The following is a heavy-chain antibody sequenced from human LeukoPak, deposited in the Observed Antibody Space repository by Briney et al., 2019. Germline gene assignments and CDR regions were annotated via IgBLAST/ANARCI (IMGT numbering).Heavy chain of an antibody. CDR1: GFTFGSYS. V-gene: IGHV3-21*01. D-gene: IGHD1-1*01. Sequence: KPGGSLRLSCAASGFTFGSYSLNWVRQAPGKGLEWVSSISSSSSSIYYADSVKGRFTISRDNAKTSLYLQMNSLRADDTAVYYCARDRGATGTTKDYWGQGTLVTVSS. CDR3: ARDRGATGTTKDY. J-gene: IGHJ4*02. CDR2: ISSSSSSI.